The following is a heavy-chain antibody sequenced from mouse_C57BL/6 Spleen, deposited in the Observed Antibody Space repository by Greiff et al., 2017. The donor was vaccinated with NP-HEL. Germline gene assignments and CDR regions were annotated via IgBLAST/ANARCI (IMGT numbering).Heavy chain of an antibody. V-gene: IGHV1-82*01. CDR2: IYPGDGDT. Sequence: QVQLKESGPELVKPGASVKISCKASGYAFSSSWMNWVKQRPGKGLEWIGRIYPGDGDTNYNGKFKGKATLTADKSSSTAYMQLSSLTSEDSAVYFCAREGYDWFAYWGQGTLVTVSA. D-gene: IGHD2-2*01. CDR1: GYAFSSSW. CDR3: AREGYDWFAY. J-gene: IGHJ3*01.